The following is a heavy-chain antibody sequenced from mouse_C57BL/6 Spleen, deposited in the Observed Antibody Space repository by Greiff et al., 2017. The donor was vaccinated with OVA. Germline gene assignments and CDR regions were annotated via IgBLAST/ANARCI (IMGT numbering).Heavy chain of an antibody. J-gene: IGHJ4*01. Sequence: QVQLQQPGTELVKPGASVKLSCKASGYTFTSYWMHWVKQRPGQGLEWIGNINPSNGGTNYNEKFKNKATLTGDQSSSTAYMQLSSLTSEYSAVYYCARSGDYDGDYAMDYWGQGTSVTVSS. CDR2: INPSNGGT. CDR1: GYTFTSYW. V-gene: IGHV1-53*01. D-gene: IGHD2-4*01. CDR3: ARSGDYDGDYAMDY.